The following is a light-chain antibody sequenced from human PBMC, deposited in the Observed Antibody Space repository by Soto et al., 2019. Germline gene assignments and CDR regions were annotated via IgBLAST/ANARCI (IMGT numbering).Light chain of an antibody. CDR3: QHQRT. CDR2: VPS. J-gene: IGKJ1*01. Sequence: DIQMTQSPSTLSASVGDRVTITCRARQSISSWLAWYQQKPGKAPTLLFYVPSSLESGVPSGFSGSGSETEFPLTDSGLQPHDFASYSCQHQRTFGQGTKVEI. V-gene: IGKV1-5*03. CDR1: QSISSW.